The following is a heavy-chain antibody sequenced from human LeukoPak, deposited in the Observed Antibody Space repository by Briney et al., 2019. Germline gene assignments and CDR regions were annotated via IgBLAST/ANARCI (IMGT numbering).Heavy chain of an antibody. V-gene: IGHV1-18*01. CDR1: GYTFTSYA. CDR2: ISTYSGNT. Sequence: GASVKVSCKPSGYTFTSYALSWVRQAPGQGLEWMGWISTYSGNTNYAQKLQGRITMTIETSTSTAYMELRSLRSDDTVVYYCARGGSRVVTYGNFDYWGQGTLVTVSS. CDR3: ARGGSRVVTYGNFDY. D-gene: IGHD2-21*02. J-gene: IGHJ4*02.